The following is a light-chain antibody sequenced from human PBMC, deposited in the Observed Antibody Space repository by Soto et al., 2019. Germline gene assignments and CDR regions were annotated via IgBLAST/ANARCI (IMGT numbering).Light chain of an antibody. Sequence: EIVLTQSPGTLSLSPGEGVTLSCSASQSVRSGYLAWYQQRPGQAPRLLIYGAFIRATGIPDRFSGSGSGTDFTLTISRLEPEDFAVYYCQHYDSRPYTFGQGTKV. CDR1: QSVRSGY. CDR2: GAF. CDR3: QHYDSRPYT. J-gene: IGKJ2*01. V-gene: IGKV3-20*01.